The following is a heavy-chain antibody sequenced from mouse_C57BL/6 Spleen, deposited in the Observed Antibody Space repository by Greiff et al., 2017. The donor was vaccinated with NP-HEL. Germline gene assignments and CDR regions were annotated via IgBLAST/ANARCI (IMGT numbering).Heavy chain of an antibody. Sequence: VQLKDSGPGLVKPSQSLSLTCTVTGYSITSGYGWNWIRQFPGNKLEWMGYISYSGSTNYNPSLKSRISITRDKSKNQFFLQLNSVTTEDTATYYCARTARIKYWGQGTTLTVSS. V-gene: IGHV3-2*02. CDR3: ARTARIKY. D-gene: IGHD1-2*01. CDR1: GYSITSGYG. J-gene: IGHJ2*01. CDR2: ISYSGST.